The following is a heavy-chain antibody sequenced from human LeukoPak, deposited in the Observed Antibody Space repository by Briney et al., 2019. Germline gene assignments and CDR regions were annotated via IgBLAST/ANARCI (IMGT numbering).Heavy chain of an antibody. Sequence: GGSLRLSCAASGFTFSSYGMHWVRQAPGKGLEWVAVISHDGSNKYYADSVKGRFTISRDNSKNTLYLQMNSLRAEDTAVYYCARDSGSYSDYYYGMDVWGQGTTVTVSS. CDR2: ISHDGSNK. J-gene: IGHJ6*02. CDR3: ARDSGSYSDYYYGMDV. CDR1: GFTFSSYG. D-gene: IGHD1-26*01. V-gene: IGHV3-30*03.